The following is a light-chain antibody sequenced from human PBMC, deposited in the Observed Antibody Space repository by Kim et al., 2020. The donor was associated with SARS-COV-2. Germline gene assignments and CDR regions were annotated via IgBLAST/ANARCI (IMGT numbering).Light chain of an antibody. V-gene: IGKV1-6*01. J-gene: IGKJ1*01. CDR2: AAS. CDR1: QGMRDD. CDR3: LQYHNYPRT. Sequence: ASVGDRVIITCRPSQGMRDDLGWYQQKPGKAPKLLMYAASSLQSGVPSRFSGSGSGTDFTLTISSLQPEDFATYYCLQYHNYPRTFGQGTKVDIK.